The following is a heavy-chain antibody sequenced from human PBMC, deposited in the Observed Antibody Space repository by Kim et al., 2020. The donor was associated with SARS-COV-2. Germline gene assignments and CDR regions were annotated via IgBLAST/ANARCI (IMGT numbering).Heavy chain of an antibody. CDR3: AKGVTMVRGFDY. D-gene: IGHD3-10*01. V-gene: IGHV3-9*01. CDR2: ISWNSGSI. Sequence: GGSLRLSCAASGFTFDDYAMHWVRQAPGKGLEWVSGISWNSGSIGHADSVKGRFTISRDNAKNSLYLQMNSLRAEDTALYYCAKGVTMVRGFDYWGQGTL. CDR1: GFTFDDYA. J-gene: IGHJ4*02.